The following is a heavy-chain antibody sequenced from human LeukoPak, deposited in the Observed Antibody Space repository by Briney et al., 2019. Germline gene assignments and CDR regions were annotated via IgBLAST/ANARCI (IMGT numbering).Heavy chain of an antibody. CDR3: AKSSSGSYYTHWFDP. CDR2: ISGSGGST. J-gene: IGHJ5*02. V-gene: IGHV3-23*01. D-gene: IGHD3-10*01. Sequence: GGSLRLSCAASGFTFDDYGMSWVRQAPGKGLEWVSAISGSGGSTYYADSVKGRFTISRDNSKNTLYLQMNSLRAEDTAVYYCAKSSSGSYYTHWFDPWGQGTLVTVSS. CDR1: GFTFDDYG.